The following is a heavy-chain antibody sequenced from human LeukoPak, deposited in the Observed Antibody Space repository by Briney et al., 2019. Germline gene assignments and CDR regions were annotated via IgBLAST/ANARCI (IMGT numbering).Heavy chain of an antibody. Sequence: GGSLRLSCAASGFTVSSNYMSWVRQAPGKGPEWVSVIYSGGSTYYADSVKGRFTISRDNSKNTLYLQMTRLRAEDTAVYYCARDSVAVAGRGYWGQGTLVTVSS. CDR1: GFTVSSNY. CDR3: ARDSVAVAGRGY. D-gene: IGHD6-13*01. CDR2: IYSGGST. J-gene: IGHJ4*02. V-gene: IGHV3-53*01.